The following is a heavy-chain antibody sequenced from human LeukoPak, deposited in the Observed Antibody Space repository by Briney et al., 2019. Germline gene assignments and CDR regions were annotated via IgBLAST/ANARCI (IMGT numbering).Heavy chain of an antibody. D-gene: IGHD5-24*01. CDR2: ISSSSSYI. CDR1: GFTFSSYS. CDR3: ARDQMGWYFDL. V-gene: IGHV3-21*01. J-gene: IGHJ2*01. Sequence: GXXLRLSCAASGFTFSSYSMNWVRQAPGKGLEWVSSISSSSSYIYYADSVKGRFTISRDNAKNSLYLQMNSLRAEDTAVYYCARDQMGWYFDLWGRGTLVTVSS.